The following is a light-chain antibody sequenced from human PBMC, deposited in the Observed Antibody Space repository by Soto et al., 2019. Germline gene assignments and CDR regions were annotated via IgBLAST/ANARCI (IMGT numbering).Light chain of an antibody. Sequence: QSVLTQPPSVSGAPGQRVTISCTGSSSNIGAGYDVHWYQQLPGTAPKLLIFGNNNRPSGVPDRFSGSKSGTSASLAITGHLAEDGAEYYFDSYDSSLSGCVFGGGTKLTVL. V-gene: IGLV1-40*01. J-gene: IGLJ3*02. CDR3: DSYDSSLSGCV. CDR1: SSNIGAGYD. CDR2: GNN.